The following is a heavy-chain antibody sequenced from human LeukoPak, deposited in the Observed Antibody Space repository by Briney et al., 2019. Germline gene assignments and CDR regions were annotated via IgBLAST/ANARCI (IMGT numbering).Heavy chain of an antibody. CDR2: INSDGRST. Sequence: GGSLRLSCAASGFTFSSYWMHWVRQAPGKGLVWVSRINSDGRSTSYAESVKGRFTFSRDNAKNTLYLQMNSLRAEDTAVYYCVRDVWGDRDSYSDYWGQGTLVTVSS. J-gene: IGHJ4*02. CDR1: GFTFSSYW. V-gene: IGHV3-74*01. D-gene: IGHD2-21*01. CDR3: VRDVWGDRDSYSDY.